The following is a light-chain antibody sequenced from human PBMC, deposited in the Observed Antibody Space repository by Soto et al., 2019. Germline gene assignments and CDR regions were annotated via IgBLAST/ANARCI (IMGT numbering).Light chain of an antibody. J-gene: IGKJ5*01. CDR3: QQYHSLPLT. Sequence: DIQMTQSPSSLSASVGDRVTITCQASQDINSYLNWYQQKPGKAPTLLIFDVSNLETGGPSRFSGSGSGTHFTFTISSLQPDDIATYYCQQYHSLPLTFGQGTRLDI. CDR2: DVS. V-gene: IGKV1-33*01. CDR1: QDINSY.